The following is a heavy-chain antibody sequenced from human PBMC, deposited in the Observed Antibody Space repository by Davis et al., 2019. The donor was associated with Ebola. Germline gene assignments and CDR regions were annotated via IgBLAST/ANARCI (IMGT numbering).Heavy chain of an antibody. CDR2: IYYSGST. J-gene: IGHJ6*03. CDR3: ARARDSGYYYYYYYMDV. CDR1: GGSVSSGSYY. V-gene: IGHV4-31*03. D-gene: IGHD5-12*01. Sequence: LRLSCTVSGGSVSSGSYYWSWIRQHPGKGLEWIGYIYYSGSTYYNPSLKSRVTISVDTSKNQFSLKLSSVTAADTAVYYCARARDSGYYYYYYYMDVWGKGTTVTVSS.